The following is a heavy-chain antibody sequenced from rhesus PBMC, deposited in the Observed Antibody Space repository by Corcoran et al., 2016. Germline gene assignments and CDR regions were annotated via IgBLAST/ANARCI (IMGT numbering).Heavy chain of an antibody. CDR2: INGNRGST. D-gene: IGHD3-22*01. Sequence: QVQLQESGPGLVKPSETLSLPCAVSGGSFSSYWWICIRLPPGKGLEWIGEINGNRGSTNDKHSLKSQGTISKDASKNQCSRKLSSVTAADTAVDYGARAAAGTGVTYWGQGVLVTVSS. CDR1: GGSFSSYW. CDR3: ARAAAGTGVTY. J-gene: IGHJ4*01. V-gene: IGHV4-80*01.